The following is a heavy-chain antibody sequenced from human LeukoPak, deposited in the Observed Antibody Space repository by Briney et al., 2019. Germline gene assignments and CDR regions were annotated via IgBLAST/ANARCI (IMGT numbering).Heavy chain of an antibody. CDR3: ARDDPHDSSDYYGMDV. D-gene: IGHD3-22*01. CDR2: ISAYNGNT. CDR1: GYTFTSYG. J-gene: IGHJ6*02. V-gene: IGHV1-18*01. Sequence: VASVKVSCKASGYTFTSYGISWVRQAPGQGLEWMGWISAYNGNTNYAQKLQGRVTMTTDTSTSTAYMELRSLRSDDTAVYYCARDDPHDSSDYYGMDVWGQGTTVTVSS.